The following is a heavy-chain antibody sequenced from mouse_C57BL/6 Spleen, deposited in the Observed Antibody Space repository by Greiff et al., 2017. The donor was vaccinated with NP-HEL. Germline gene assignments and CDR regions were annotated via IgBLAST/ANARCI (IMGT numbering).Heavy chain of an antibody. CDR3: TAPVVARMDY. CDR2: IDPDGGGT. CDR1: GFNIKDYY. J-gene: IGHJ4*01. D-gene: IGHD1-1*01. Sequence: VQLQQSGAELVRPGASVKLSCTASGFNIKDYYMHWVKQRPEQGLEWIGRIDPDGGGTEYPPKFQGKATMTADTSSNTAYLQLSSLTSADTAVYYCTAPVVARMDYWGQGTSVTVSA. V-gene: IGHV14-1*01.